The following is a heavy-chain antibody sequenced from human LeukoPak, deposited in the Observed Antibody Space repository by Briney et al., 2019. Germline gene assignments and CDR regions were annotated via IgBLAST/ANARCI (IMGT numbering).Heavy chain of an antibody. Sequence: SETLSLTCTVSGGSISSGSYYWSWIRQPAGKGLEWIGRIYTGGSTNYNPSLKSRVTISVDTSKNQFSLKLSSVTAADTAVYYCARGRSGSYFDYWGQGTLVTVSS. CDR2: IYTGGST. CDR3: ARGRSGSYFDY. CDR1: GGSISSGSYY. J-gene: IGHJ4*02. D-gene: IGHD1-26*01. V-gene: IGHV4-61*02.